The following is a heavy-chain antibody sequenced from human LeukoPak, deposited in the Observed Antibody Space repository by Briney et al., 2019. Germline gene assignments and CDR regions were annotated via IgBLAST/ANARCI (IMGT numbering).Heavy chain of an antibody. CDR1: GGSFSGYY. CDR2: INHSGST. J-gene: IGHJ6*02. V-gene: IGHV4-34*01. Sequence: SETLSLTCAVYGGSFSGYYWSWIRQPPWKGLEWIGEINHSGSTNYNPSLKSRVTISVDTSKNQFSLKLSSVTAADTAVYYCARHITIFGGDYGMDVWGQGTTVTVSS. CDR3: ARHITIFGGDYGMDV. D-gene: IGHD3-9*01.